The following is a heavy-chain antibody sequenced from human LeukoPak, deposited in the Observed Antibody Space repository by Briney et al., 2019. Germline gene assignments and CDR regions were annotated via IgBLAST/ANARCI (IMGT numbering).Heavy chain of an antibody. CDR1: GYIFTSYA. D-gene: IGHD3-9*01. Sequence: GASVKVSCKASGYIFTSYAMHWVRQAPGQRLEWMGWINAGNGNTKYSQKFQGRVTITRDTSASTAYMELSSLRSEDTAVYYCAGGAPTGYYYYYGMDVWGKGTTVTVSS. CDR2: INAGNGNT. J-gene: IGHJ6*04. CDR3: AGGAPTGYYYYYGMDV. V-gene: IGHV1-3*01.